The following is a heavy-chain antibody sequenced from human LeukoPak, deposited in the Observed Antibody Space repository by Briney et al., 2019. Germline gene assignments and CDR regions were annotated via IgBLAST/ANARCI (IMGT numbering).Heavy chain of an antibody. D-gene: IGHD3-22*01. Sequence: PSETLSLTCTVSGGSISSYYWSGIRQPPGKGLEWIGYIYYSGSTNYNPSLKSRVTISVDTSKNQFSLKLSSVTAADTAVYYCARDSNGPFDYWGQGTLVTVSS. CDR2: IYYSGST. CDR3: ARDSNGPFDY. V-gene: IGHV4-59*01. CDR1: GGSISSYY. J-gene: IGHJ4*02.